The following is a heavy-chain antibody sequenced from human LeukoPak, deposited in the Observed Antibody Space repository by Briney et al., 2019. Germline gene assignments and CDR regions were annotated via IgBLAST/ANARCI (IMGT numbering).Heavy chain of an antibody. J-gene: IGHJ5*02. CDR2: IYYSGST. CDR3: ARESVGWFGEFQPNWFDP. CDR1: GGSISSYY. D-gene: IGHD3-10*01. Sequence: SETLSLTCTVSGGSISSYYWSWIRQPPGKGLEWIGDIYYSGSTNYNPSLKSRVTISVDTSKNQFSLKLSSVTAADTAVYYCARESVGWFGEFQPNWFDPWGQGTLVTVSS. V-gene: IGHV4-59*01.